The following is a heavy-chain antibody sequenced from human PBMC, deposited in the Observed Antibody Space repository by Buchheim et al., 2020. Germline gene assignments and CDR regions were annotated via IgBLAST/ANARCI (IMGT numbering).Heavy chain of an antibody. CDR1: GFTLNTHG. Sequence: QVQLVESGGGVVQPGTSLRLSCAASGFTLNTHGIHWVRQAPGKGLEWVAVMWSGGRNEYYADSVKGRFTVSRDTSKNTLYLQMNSLRAEDTAVYYCARAIIAASFDYWGQGTL. V-gene: IGHV3-33*01. CDR3: ARAIIAASFDY. D-gene: IGHD6-25*01. J-gene: IGHJ4*02. CDR2: MWSGGRNE.